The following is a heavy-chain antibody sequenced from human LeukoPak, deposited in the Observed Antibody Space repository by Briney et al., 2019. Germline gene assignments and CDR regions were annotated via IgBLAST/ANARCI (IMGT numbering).Heavy chain of an antibody. J-gene: IGHJ4*02. CDR3: ARDPGKFLEWLTYAY. CDR1: GYTFTGYY. D-gene: IGHD3-3*01. V-gene: IGHV1-2*02. Sequence: GASVKVSCKASGYTFTGYYMHWVRQAPGQGLEWMGWINPNSGGTNYAQKFQGRVTMTRDTSISTAYMELSRLRSDDTAVYYCARDPGKFLEWLTYAYWGQGTLVTVSS. CDR2: INPNSGGT.